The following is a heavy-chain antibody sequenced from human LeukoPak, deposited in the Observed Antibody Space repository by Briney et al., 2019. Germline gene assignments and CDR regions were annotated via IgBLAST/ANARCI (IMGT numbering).Heavy chain of an antibody. CDR1: GFTVSSNY. D-gene: IGHD6-19*01. CDR2: IYSGGNT. Sequence: GGSLRLSCAASGFTVSSNYMSWVRQAPGRGLEWVSVIYSGGNTYYADSVKGRFAISRDNSKNTLYLQMNSLRAEDTAVYYCARDTGGWNFDYWGQGTLVTVSS. CDR3: ARDTGGWNFDY. V-gene: IGHV3-66*01. J-gene: IGHJ4*02.